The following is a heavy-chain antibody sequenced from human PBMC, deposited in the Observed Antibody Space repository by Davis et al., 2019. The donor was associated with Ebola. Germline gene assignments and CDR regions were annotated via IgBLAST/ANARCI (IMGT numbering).Heavy chain of an antibody. D-gene: IGHD6-13*01. V-gene: IGHV3-66*01. Sequence: GESLKLPCAASGFTVSSNYMSWVRQAPGKGLEWVSAIYSGGSTYYADSVKGRFTTSRDNAKNSLYLQMNSLRAEDTAVYYCARGPGYSSSWYEGWFDPWGQGTLVTVSS. CDR2: IYSGGST. CDR1: GFTVSSNY. CDR3: ARGPGYSSSWYEGWFDP. J-gene: IGHJ5*02.